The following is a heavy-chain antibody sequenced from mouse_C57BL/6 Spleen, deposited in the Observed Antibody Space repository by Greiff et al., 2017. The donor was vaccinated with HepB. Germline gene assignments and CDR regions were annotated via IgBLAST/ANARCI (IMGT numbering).Heavy chain of an antibody. CDR2: IDPENGAT. Sequence: VQLKQSGAELVRPGASVKLSCTASGFNIKDDYMHWVKQRPEQGLEWIGWIDPENGATEYASKFQGKATITADTSSNTAYLQLSSLTSEDTAVYYCTTPYYGYAMDYWGQGTSVTVSS. V-gene: IGHV14-4*01. CDR3: TTPYYGYAMDY. CDR1: GFNIKDDY. D-gene: IGHD1-1*01. J-gene: IGHJ4*01.